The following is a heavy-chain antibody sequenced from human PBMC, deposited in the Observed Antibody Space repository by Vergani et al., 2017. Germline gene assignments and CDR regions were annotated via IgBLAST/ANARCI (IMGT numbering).Heavy chain of an antibody. Sequence: VQLLESGGGVVQPGRSLRLSCAASGFTFSSYGMHWVRQAPGKGLEWVAVIWDDGSNKYYDDSVKGRFTISRDNSKNTLYLQMNSLRDEDTAVYYCARDDGIVATTFDYWGQGTLVTVSS. J-gene: IGHJ4*02. CDR2: IWDDGSNK. CDR1: GFTFSSYG. V-gene: IGHV3-33*01. D-gene: IGHD5-12*01. CDR3: ARDDGIVATTFDY.